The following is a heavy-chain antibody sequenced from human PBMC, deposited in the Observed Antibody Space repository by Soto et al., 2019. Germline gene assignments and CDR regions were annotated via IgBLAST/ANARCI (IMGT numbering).Heavy chain of an antibody. CDR2: INAGNGNT. CDR3: ASHPYYYDRYYGMDV. D-gene: IGHD3-22*01. V-gene: IGHV1-3*05. CDR1: GYTFTSYA. Sequence: QVQLVQSGAEEKKPGASVKVSCKASGYTFTSYAMHWVRQAPGQRLEWMGWINAGNGNTKYSQKFQGRVTITRDSSVXTADMELSSLRSEDTAVYYCASHPYYYDRYYGMDVWGQGTTVTVSS. J-gene: IGHJ6*02.